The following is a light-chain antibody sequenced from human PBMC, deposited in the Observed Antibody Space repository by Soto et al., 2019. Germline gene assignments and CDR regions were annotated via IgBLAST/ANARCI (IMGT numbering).Light chain of an antibody. CDR3: QQRSNWPSS. V-gene: IGKV3-11*01. CDR2: DAS. J-gene: IGKJ3*01. Sequence: EIVLTQSPATLSLSPGERATLSCRASQSVNSYLAWYQQKPGQAPRLLIFDASNRAAGIPPRFSGSGSGTDFTLTINSLEPEDFAVYYCQQRSNWPSSFGPGTKVDI. CDR1: QSVNSY.